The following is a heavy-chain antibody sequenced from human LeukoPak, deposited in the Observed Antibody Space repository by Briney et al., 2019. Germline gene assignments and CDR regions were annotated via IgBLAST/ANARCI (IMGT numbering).Heavy chain of an antibody. CDR3: AKAHLPAVGATTFDY. V-gene: IGHV3-9*01. CDR2: ISWNSGSI. D-gene: IGHD1-26*01. J-gene: IGHJ4*02. CDR1: GFTFDDYA. Sequence: GGSLRLSCAASGFTFDDYAMHWVRQAPGKGLEWVSGISWNSGSIYYVDSVKGRFTISRDNAKNSLYLQMNSLRDEDTALYYCAKAHLPAVGATTFDYWGQGTLVTVS.